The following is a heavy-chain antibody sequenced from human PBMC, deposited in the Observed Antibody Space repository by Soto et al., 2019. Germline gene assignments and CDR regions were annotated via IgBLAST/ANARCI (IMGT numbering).Heavy chain of an antibody. CDR3: ARDSSGYYWFDP. V-gene: IGHV4-38-2*02. CDR1: GFSISTGYF. Sequence: SETLSLTCGVSGFSISTGYFWGGIRQPPGKGPEWLGSIYHSGTTYYNPSVKGRVTISGDTSKNQFSLKMSSVPAADTAVYYCARDSSGYYWFDPWGQGTLVTVSS. D-gene: IGHD3-22*01. J-gene: IGHJ5*02. CDR2: IYHSGTT.